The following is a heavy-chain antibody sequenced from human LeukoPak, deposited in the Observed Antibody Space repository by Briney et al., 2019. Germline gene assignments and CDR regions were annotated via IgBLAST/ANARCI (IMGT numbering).Heavy chain of an antibody. CDR3: AREGRSGYALFSKYYFYGLDV. Sequence: GGSLRLSCAASGFTFSSYWMHWVRQVPGKGLVWVSRIYSDGSRTTYADSVKGRFTISRDNGKQTLYLQMNSLTAEDTAVYYCAREGRSGYALFSKYYFYGLDVWGQGTTVTVSS. V-gene: IGHV3-74*01. J-gene: IGHJ6*02. CDR1: GFTFSSYW. CDR2: IYSDGSRT. D-gene: IGHD5-12*01.